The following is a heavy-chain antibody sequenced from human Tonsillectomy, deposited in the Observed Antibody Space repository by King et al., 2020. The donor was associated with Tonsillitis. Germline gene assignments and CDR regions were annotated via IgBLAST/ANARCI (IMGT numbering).Heavy chain of an antibody. Sequence: VQLVESGAEVKKPGASVKVSCKASGYSFTSYDINWVRQATGQGLEWMGWMNPNSGNTGYAQKFQGRVTMTRNTSISTAYMELSSLRSEDTAVYYCARAFRPKFYYYDILTGYSNRKINWFDTWGQGTRVTVSS. V-gene: IGHV1-8*02. CDR3: ARAFRPKFYYYDILTGYSNRKINWFDT. J-gene: IGHJ5*02. CDR1: GYSFTSYD. CDR2: MNPNSGNT. D-gene: IGHD3-9*01.